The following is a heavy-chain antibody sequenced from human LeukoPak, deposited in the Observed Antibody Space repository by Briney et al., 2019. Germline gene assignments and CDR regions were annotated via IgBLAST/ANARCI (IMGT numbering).Heavy chain of an antibody. D-gene: IGHD3-3*01. Sequence: PSETLSLTCTVSGGSISSSSYYWGWIRQPPGKGLEWIGSIYYSGSTYYNPSLKSRVTISVDTSKNQFSLKLSSVTAADTAVYYCAGEGVVITQGTWFDPWGQGTLVTVSS. V-gene: IGHV4-39*07. CDR1: GGSISSSSYY. J-gene: IGHJ5*02. CDR3: AGEGVVITQGTWFDP. CDR2: IYYSGST.